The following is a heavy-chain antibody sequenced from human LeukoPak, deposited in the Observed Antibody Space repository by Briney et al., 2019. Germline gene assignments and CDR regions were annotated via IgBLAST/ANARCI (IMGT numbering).Heavy chain of an antibody. Sequence: ASVKVSCKASGYTFTAHFIQWVRQAPGQGLEWLGWMKPDNGATSYAQKFQGRVTMSRDTSSSTAYMELSSLRSDDTAVYYCARPYYYDSSGYYFDYWGQGTLVTVSS. D-gene: IGHD3-22*01. CDR1: GYTFTAHF. J-gene: IGHJ4*02. V-gene: IGHV1-2*02. CDR3: ARPYYYDSSGYYFDY. CDR2: MKPDNGAT.